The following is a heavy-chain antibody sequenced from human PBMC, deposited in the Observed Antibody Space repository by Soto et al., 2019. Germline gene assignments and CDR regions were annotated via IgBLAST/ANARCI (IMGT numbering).Heavy chain of an antibody. D-gene: IGHD2-8*02. CDR3: ARGRYWDY. J-gene: IGHJ4*02. CDR1: GYGFTTYG. V-gene: IGHV1-18*01. Sequence: QVHLVQSGAEVKKPGALVKVSCKGSGYGFTTYGITWVRQAPGQGLEWMAWISAHNGNTNYAQKLQGRVTVTRDTSTSTAYMELRSLRSDDTAVYYCARGRYWDYWGQGALVTVSS. CDR2: ISAHNGNT.